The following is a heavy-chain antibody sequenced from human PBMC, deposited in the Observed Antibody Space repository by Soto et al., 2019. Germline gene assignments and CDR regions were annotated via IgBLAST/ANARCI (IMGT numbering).Heavy chain of an antibody. CDR3: ARDSAYCRSTSCYLSYYYYMDV. CDR2: IKQDGSEK. Sequence: EVQVVESGGGLVQPGGSLRLSCAASGFTFSNHWMTWVRQAPGKGLEWVANIKQDGSEKYYVDSVKGRFTLSRDNAKNSLYHQMNSMRAEVTAVYYCARDSAYCRSTSCYLSYYYYMDVWGKGTTVTVSS. J-gene: IGHJ6*03. D-gene: IGHD2-2*01. CDR1: GFTFSNHW. V-gene: IGHV3-7*01.